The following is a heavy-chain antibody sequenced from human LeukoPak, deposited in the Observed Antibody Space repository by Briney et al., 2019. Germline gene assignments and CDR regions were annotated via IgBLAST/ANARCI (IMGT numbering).Heavy chain of an antibody. CDR1: GYTSTGYY. V-gene: IGHV1-2*02. D-gene: IGHD1-26*01. CDR2: INPNNGGT. Sequence: ASVKVSCKASGYTSTGYYMHWVRQAPGQGLEWMGWINPNNGGTNYAQKFQGRVTMTRDTSISTAYMELSRLRSDDTAVYYCARDTTTKRDAKCYFEYWGQGTLVTVSS. CDR3: ARDTTTKRDAKCYFEY. J-gene: IGHJ4*02.